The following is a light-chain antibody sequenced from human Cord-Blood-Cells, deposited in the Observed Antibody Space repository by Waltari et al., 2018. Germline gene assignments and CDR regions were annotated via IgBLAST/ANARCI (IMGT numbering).Light chain of an antibody. Sequence: SVSGSPGQSITISCTGTSSDVGGYNYVSWYQQHPGKAPKLMIYEVSNRPSGVSNRFSGSKSGNTASLTISGLQAEDEADYYCSSYTSSSTYVFGTGTKVTVL. V-gene: IGLV2-14*01. J-gene: IGLJ1*01. CDR1: SSDVGGYNY. CDR3: SSYTSSSTYV. CDR2: EVS.